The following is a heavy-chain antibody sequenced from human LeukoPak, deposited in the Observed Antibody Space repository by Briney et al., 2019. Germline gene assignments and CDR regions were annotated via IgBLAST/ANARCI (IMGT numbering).Heavy chain of an antibody. CDR1: GFTFSSYA. Sequence: GGSLRLSCAASGFTFSSYAMSWVRQAPGKGLEWPSPISGSGGSTYYADSVKGRFTISRDNSKNTLYLQMNSLRAEDTAVYYCAKDIQTTVDNWFDPWGQGTLVTVSS. J-gene: IGHJ5*02. CDR2: ISGSGGST. V-gene: IGHV3-23*01. CDR3: AKDIQTTVDNWFDP. D-gene: IGHD4-23*01.